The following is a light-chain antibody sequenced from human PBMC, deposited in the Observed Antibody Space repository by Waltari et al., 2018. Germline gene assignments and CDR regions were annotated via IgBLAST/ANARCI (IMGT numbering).Light chain of an antibody. Sequence: PGERATLSCRASQSVGNFLAWYQLKPGQPPRLLIYDSSSRATGIPPRFSGSGSGTDFTLTISSLEPEDFAVYYCQHRSKWPPLTFGGGTKVEIK. CDR3: QHRSKWPPLT. J-gene: IGKJ4*01. V-gene: IGKV3-11*01. CDR2: DSS. CDR1: QSVGNF.